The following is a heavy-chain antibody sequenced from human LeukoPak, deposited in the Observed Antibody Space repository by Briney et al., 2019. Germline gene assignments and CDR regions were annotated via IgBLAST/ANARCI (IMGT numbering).Heavy chain of an antibody. J-gene: IGHJ6*03. CDR1: GFTFEDYP. D-gene: IGHD2-2*01. Sequence: GGSLRLSCTASGFTFEDYPMHWVRQVPGKGLEWVSGITWNSGMMDYADSVKGRFTISRDNSKNTLYLQMNSLRAEDTAVYYCAKDPVVPAAGGYYYYYYMDVWGKGTTVTVSS. CDR2: ITWNSGMM. CDR3: AKDPVVPAAGGYYYYYYMDV. V-gene: IGHV3-9*01.